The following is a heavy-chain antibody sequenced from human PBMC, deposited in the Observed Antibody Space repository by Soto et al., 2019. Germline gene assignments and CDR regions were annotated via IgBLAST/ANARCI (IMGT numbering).Heavy chain of an antibody. Sequence: QVQLQESGPGLAKPSQTLSLTCTVSGGSISSGDDFWTWIRQPPGKGLEWIGYIYYSGSTYYNPSLKSRLTMSVDTSKTQFSLKLTSVTAAATAVYYCARDRAKWKDYYYYGMDVWGPGTAVTVSS. CDR3: ARDRAKWKDYYYYGMDV. D-gene: IGHD1-20*01. CDR2: IYYSGST. CDR1: GGSISSGDDF. J-gene: IGHJ6*02. V-gene: IGHV4-30-4*01.